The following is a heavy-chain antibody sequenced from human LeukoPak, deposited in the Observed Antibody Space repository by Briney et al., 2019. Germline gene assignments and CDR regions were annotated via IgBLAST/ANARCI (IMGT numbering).Heavy chain of an antibody. CDR1: GYTFTGYY. V-gene: IGHV1-46*01. Sequence: ASVKVSCKASGYTFTGYYMHWVRQAPGQGLEWMGIINPSGGSTSYAQKFQGRVTMTRDTSTSTVYMELSSLRSEDTAVYYCANQSPISEYFQHWGQGTLVTVSS. D-gene: IGHD5-12*01. CDR3: ANQSPISEYFQH. J-gene: IGHJ1*01. CDR2: INPSGGST.